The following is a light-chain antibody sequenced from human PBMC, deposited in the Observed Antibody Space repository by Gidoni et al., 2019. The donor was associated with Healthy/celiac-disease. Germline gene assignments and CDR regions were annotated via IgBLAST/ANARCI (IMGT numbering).Light chain of an antibody. CDR3: QQYGSSPSLT. J-gene: IGKJ4*01. CDR2: GAS. CDR1: QSVSSSY. Sequence: IVLTQSPGTLSLSPGERATLSCRASQSVSSSYLAWYQQKPGQAPRLLIYGASSRATGIPDRFSGSGSGRDFTLTISRLEPEDFAVYYCQQYGSSPSLTFGGGTKVEIK. V-gene: IGKV3-20*01.